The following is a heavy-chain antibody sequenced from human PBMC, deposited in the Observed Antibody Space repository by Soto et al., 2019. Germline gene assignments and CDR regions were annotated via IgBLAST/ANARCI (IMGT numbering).Heavy chain of an antibody. CDR1: GGSISSYY. J-gene: IGHJ4*02. CDR3: APGYYDILTGYYFPDY. CDR2: IYYSGST. V-gene: IGHV4-59*08. D-gene: IGHD3-9*01. Sequence: PSETLSLTCTVSGGSISSYYWSWIRQPPGKGLEWIGYIYYSGSTNYNPSLKSRVTISVDTSKNQFSLKLSSVTAADTAVYYCAPGYYDILTGYYFPDYWGQGTLVTVSS.